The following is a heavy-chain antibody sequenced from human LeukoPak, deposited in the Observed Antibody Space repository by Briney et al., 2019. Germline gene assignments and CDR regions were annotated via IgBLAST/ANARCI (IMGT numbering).Heavy chain of an antibody. V-gene: IGHV1-18*01. CDR3: ARDIDVAWQLLDYYYYMDV. CDR1: GYTFTSYG. CDR2: ISAYNGNT. J-gene: IGHJ6*03. Sequence: ASVKVSCKASGYTFTSYGISWVRQAPGQGLEWMGWISAYNGNTNYAQKLQGRVTMTTDTSTSTAYMELRSLRSDDTAVYYCARDIDVAWQLLDYYYYMDVWGKGTTVTVSS. D-gene: IGHD6-19*01.